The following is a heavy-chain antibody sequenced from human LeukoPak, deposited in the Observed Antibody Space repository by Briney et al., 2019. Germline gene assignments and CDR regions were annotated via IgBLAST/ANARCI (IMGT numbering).Heavy chain of an antibody. CDR1: TFTFSSYR. CDR2: IKQDGSEK. Sequence: GGSLRLSCAASTFTFSSYRMSWVRQAPGKGLEWVANIKQDGSEKYYVDSVKGRFTISRDNAKNSLYLQMNSLRAEDTAVYNCAGDACSGTISGGYFDYWGQGTLVTVSS. CDR3: AGDACSGTISGGYFDY. J-gene: IGHJ4*02. V-gene: IGHV3-7*01. D-gene: IGHD3-10*02.